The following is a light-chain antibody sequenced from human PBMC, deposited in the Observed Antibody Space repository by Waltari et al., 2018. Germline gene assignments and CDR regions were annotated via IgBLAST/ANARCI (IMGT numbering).Light chain of an antibody. CDR3: QQYSSFST. Sequence: DIQMTQSPSTLSASVGDRVTISCRASQSVGTWLAWYQQKPGKATKLLIYMASSLESGVPSRLRGSGSGTEFTLTISSLQPDDFATYSCQQYSSFSTFGQGTKVDI. CDR1: QSVGTW. J-gene: IGKJ2*01. CDR2: MAS. V-gene: IGKV1-5*03.